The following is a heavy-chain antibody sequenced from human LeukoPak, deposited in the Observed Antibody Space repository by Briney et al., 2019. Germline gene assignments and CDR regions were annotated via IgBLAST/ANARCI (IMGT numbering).Heavy chain of an antibody. D-gene: IGHD5-24*01. J-gene: IGHJ4*02. Sequence: SETLSLTCTVSGGSISSYYWSWIRQPPGKGLEWIGYIYYSGSTNYYPSLKSRVTISVDTSKNQFSLKLSSVTAADTAVYYCARGIGDGYNHPFDYWGQGTLVTVSS. CDR3: ARGIGDGYNHPFDY. V-gene: IGHV4-59*01. CDR2: IYYSGST. CDR1: GGSISSYY.